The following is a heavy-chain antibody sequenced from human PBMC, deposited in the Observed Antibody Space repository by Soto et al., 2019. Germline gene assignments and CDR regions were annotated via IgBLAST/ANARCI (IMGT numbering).Heavy chain of an antibody. V-gene: IGHV1-8*01. CDR3: SRSKRRVTGPREFDQ. J-gene: IGHJ4*02. CDR2: VNPHSGNA. Sequence: QVQLVQSGAEVKKPGASVKVSCKASGYTFTTFDINWVRQATGQGPEWMGRVNPHSGNAVYAKNFQGRVTLTMNTSTSTASMELSSLRSEDTAIYYCSRSKRRVTGPREFDQWGQGTPVTVSS. CDR1: GYTFTTFD. D-gene: IGHD2-21*02.